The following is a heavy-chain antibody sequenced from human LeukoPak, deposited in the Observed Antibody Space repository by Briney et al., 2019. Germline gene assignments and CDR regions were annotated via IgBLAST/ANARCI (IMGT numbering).Heavy chain of an antibody. CDR3: ARAETLRFLEWLEFPLDFDY. Sequence: GASVKVSCKASGYTFAGYYMHWVRQAPGQGLEWMGWISAYNGNTNYAQKLQGRVTMTTDTSTSTAYMELRSLRSDDTAVYYCARAETLRFLEWLEFPLDFDYWGQGTLVTVSS. CDR2: ISAYNGNT. D-gene: IGHD3-3*01. CDR1: GYTFAGYY. J-gene: IGHJ4*02. V-gene: IGHV1-18*04.